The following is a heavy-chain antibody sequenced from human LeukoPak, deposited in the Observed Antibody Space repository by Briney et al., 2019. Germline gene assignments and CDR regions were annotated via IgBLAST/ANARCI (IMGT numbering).Heavy chain of an antibody. J-gene: IGHJ4*02. CDR3: AKWGDYDVWTGYYVSDY. D-gene: IGHD3-3*01. CDR1: GFTVSNYA. CDR2: ITGGVSGI. Sequence: APSLTLSCAASGFTVSNYAMGCVSPPPRKGMEWGSAITGGVSGIYYAESMKSRFTISRDNSKHTLYVQINSLRAEDTAVYYCAKWGDYDVWTGYYVSDYWGEGTLVTVSS. V-gene: IGHV3-23*01.